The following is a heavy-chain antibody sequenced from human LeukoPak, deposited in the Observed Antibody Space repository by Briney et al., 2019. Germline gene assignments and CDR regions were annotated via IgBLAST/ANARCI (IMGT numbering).Heavy chain of an antibody. Sequence: GSLRLSCAASGFTFSSYAMSWVRQAPGKGLEWVSAISGSGGSTYYADSVKGRFTISRDNSKNTLYLQMNSLRAEDTAVYYCAKDRAYYYDSSGYGAYFDYWGQGTLVTVSS. D-gene: IGHD3-22*01. CDR3: AKDRAYYYDSSGYGAYFDY. CDR2: ISGSGGST. V-gene: IGHV3-23*01. J-gene: IGHJ4*02. CDR1: GFTFSSYA.